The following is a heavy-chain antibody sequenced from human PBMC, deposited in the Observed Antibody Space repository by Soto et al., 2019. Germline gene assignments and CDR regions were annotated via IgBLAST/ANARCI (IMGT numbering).Heavy chain of an antibody. Sequence: GASVKVSCKASGYTFTSYGISWVRQAPGQGLEWMGWISAYNGNTNYAQKLQGRVTMTTDTSTSTAYMELRSLRSDDTAVYYCARVTSCCNQNNWFDPWGQGTLVTVSS. V-gene: IGHV1-18*01. CDR3: ARVTSCCNQNNWFDP. D-gene: IGHD2-2*01. CDR2: ISAYNGNT. CDR1: GYTFTSYG. J-gene: IGHJ5*02.